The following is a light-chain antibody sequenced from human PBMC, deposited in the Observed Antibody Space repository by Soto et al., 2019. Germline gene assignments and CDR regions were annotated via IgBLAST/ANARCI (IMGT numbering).Light chain of an antibody. V-gene: IGKV3-15*01. CDR2: GAS. Sequence: IVMTQSPATLSVSPGEIATLSFSASQTVVTKLAFYQQTRGQAPRLLIYGASNSATGFPAIFSVSVSGTEFNLTISSLQCEDFAVYYCQQYSSWLWTFGQGTKVDIK. J-gene: IGKJ1*01. CDR3: QQYSSWLWT. CDR1: QTVVTK.